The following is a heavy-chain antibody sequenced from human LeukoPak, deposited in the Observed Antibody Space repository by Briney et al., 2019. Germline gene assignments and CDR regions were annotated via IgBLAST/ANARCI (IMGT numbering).Heavy chain of an antibody. CDR3: ARAGGYYDTPPGYAFDI. Sequence: PSETLSLTCTVSGGSISSYYWSWIRQPPGKGLEWIGYIYYSGSTNYNPSLKSRVTISVDTSKNQFSLKLSSVTAADTAVYYCARAGGYYDTPPGYAFDIWGQGTVVTVSS. CDR1: GGSISSYY. D-gene: IGHD3-22*01. CDR2: IYYSGST. J-gene: IGHJ3*02. V-gene: IGHV4-59*01.